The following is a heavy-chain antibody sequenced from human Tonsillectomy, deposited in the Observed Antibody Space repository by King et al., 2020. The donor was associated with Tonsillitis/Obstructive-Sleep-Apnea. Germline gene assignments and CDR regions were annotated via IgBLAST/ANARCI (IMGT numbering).Heavy chain of an antibody. CDR2: MYYGGSA. V-gene: IGHV4-61*01. J-gene: IGHJ6*01. Sequence: QLQESGPGLVKPSETLSLTCSVSGDSVSSGKYYWSWVRQPPRKGLQWIGHMYYGGSAKFIPSLKSRVSISLDTSKNQFSLRLSSVTTADTAVYYFAGYPCGTSCFGHYYYAMDVWGQGTTVIVSS. CDR1: GDSVSSGKYY. CDR3: AGYPCGTSCFGHYYYAMDV. D-gene: IGHD2-2*01.